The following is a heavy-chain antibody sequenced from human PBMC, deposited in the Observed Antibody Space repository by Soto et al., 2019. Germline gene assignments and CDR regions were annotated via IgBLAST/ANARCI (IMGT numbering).Heavy chain of an antibody. CDR2: IYYSGST. Sequence: QVQLQESGPGLVKPSETLSLTCTVSGGSISSYYWSWIRQPPGKGLEWIGYIYYSGSTKYNPSLKSRVTISVDTSKNQFSLKLNSVTAADTAVYYCARGGGSYSLFDCWRQGTLVTVSS. CDR3: ARGGGSYSLFDC. V-gene: IGHV4-59*08. J-gene: IGHJ4*02. CDR1: GGSISSYY. D-gene: IGHD1-26*01.